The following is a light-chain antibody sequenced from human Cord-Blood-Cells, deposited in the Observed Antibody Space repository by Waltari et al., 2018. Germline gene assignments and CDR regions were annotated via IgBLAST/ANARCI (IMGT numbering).Light chain of an antibody. CDR3: QQYNSYST. J-gene: IGKJ1*01. CDR1: QSISSW. V-gene: IGKV1-5*03. Sequence: DIQMTQSPSTLSASVGDRVTITCRASQSISSWLAWYQQKPGKAPKLLIYKASSLESGVPSRFSGSGSGTEFTLTISSLQPDHLATYYCQQYNSYSTFGQGTKVEIK. CDR2: KAS.